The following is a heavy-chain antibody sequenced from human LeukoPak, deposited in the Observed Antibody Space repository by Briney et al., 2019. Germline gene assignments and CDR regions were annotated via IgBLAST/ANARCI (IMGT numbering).Heavy chain of an antibody. J-gene: IGHJ4*02. CDR1: GYTFSSYH. D-gene: IGHD1-26*01. CDR3: ARDGGKVGATTTHDY. V-gene: IGHV1-46*04. Sequence: ASVKVSCKASGYTFSSYHIHWVRQAPGQGLEWMGKINPSLNPGPEITTYAQKLQGRVTMTRDTSTSTAYMELSSLRSEDTAVYYCARDGGKVGATTTHDYWGQGTLVTVSS. CDR2: INPSLNPGPEIT.